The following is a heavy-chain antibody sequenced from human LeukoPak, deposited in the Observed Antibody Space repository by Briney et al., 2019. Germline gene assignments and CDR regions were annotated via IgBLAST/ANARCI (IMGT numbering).Heavy chain of an antibody. CDR1: GGTFSSYT. Sequence: SVKVSCKASGGTFSSYTISWVRQAPGQGLEWMGRIIPIFGTANYAQKFQGRVTITTDESTSTAYMELSSLRSEDTAVYYCARERSGWYERWLDYWGQGTLVTVSS. CDR3: ARERSGWYERWLDY. J-gene: IGHJ4*02. V-gene: IGHV1-69*05. D-gene: IGHD6-19*01. CDR2: IIPIFGTA.